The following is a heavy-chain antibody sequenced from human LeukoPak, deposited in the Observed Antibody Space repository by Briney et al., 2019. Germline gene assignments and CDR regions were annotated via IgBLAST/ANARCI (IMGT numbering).Heavy chain of an antibody. D-gene: IGHD4/OR15-4a*01. CDR2: NDPSDSYT. Sequence: GESPEISRKGSGFHFTNYWISRVRPLPGKGREGMGRNDPSDSYTNYSPSFQGHVTISADKPISTAYLQWSSLKASDAAMYYCGRLGALSYYFGMDVWGKGTTATVCS. CDR1: GFHFTNYW. CDR3: GRLGALSYYFGMDV. V-gene: IGHV5-10-1*01. J-gene: IGHJ6*04.